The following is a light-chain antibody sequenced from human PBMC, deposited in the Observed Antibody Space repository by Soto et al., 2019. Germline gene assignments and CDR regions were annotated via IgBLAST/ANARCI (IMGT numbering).Light chain of an antibody. V-gene: IGLV1-44*01. J-gene: IGLJ2*01. CDR3: AAWDESLNGVL. CDR2: RDS. Sequence: QSVLTQPPSASGTPGQRVTISCSGSGSNIGSYTVTWYQHLPGAAPRVLIYRDSERPSGVPDRISGSKSGTSASLTLSGLQSEDDADYYCAAWDESLNGVLFGGGTKVTVL. CDR1: GSNIGSYT.